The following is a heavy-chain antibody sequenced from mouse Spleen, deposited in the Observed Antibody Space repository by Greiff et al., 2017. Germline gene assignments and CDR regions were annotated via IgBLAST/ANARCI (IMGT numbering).Heavy chain of an antibody. CDR3: TGTGKE. CDR2: IDPETGGT. V-gene: IGHV1-15*01. CDR1: GYTFTDYE. Sequence: VQGVESGAELVRPGASVTLSCKASGYTFTDYEMHWVKQTPVHGLEWIGAIDPETGGTAYNQKFKGKAILTADKSSSTAYMELRSLTSEDSAVYYCTGTGKEWGQGTTLTVSS. J-gene: IGHJ2*01. D-gene: IGHD4-1*01.